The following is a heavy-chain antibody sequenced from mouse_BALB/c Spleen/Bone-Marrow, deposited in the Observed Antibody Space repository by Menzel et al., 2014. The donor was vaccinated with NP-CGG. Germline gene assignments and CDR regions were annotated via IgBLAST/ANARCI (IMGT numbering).Heavy chain of an antibody. J-gene: IGHJ4*01. CDR3: ARWGYSYAMDY. Sequence: VQLQQSGAELARPGASVRLSCKASGYTFTSYWMQWVKQRPGQGLEWIGAIYPGDGDTRYTQKFKGKATLTADKSSSTAYMQLSSLASEDSAVYYCARWGYSYAMDYWGQGTSVTVSS. CDR1: GYTFTSYW. D-gene: IGHD2-3*01. V-gene: IGHV1-87*01. CDR2: IYPGDGDT.